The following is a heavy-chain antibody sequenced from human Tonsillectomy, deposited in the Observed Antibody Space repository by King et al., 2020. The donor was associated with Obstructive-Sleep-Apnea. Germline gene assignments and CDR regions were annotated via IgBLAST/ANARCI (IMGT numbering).Heavy chain of an antibody. Sequence: VQLVESGGGLVKPGGSLRLSCAASGFTLSRYSLNWVRQAPGKGLEWVSFISSRSSYISYADSVKGRFTISRDNAKNSLYLQMNGLRADDTAVYYCARDEYQVLLQAAAGTLDLGSAFDIWGQGTMVTVSS. CDR3: ARDEYQVLLQAAAGTLDLGSAFDI. CDR1: GFTLSRYS. D-gene: IGHD2-2*01. V-gene: IGHV3-21*01. CDR2: ISSRSSYI. J-gene: IGHJ3*02.